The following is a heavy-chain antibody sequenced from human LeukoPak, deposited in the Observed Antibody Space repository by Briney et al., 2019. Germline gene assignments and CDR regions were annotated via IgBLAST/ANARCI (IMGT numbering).Heavy chain of an antibody. CDR1: GGTFSSYA. J-gene: IGHJ6*03. CDR3: ARTNIAARLSYYYMDV. Sequence: SVKVSCKASGGTFSSYAISWARQAPGQGLEWMGRIIPIFSTANYAQKFQGRVTITTDESTSTAYMELSSLRSEDTAVYYCARTNIAARLSYYYMDVWGKGTTVTVSS. CDR2: IIPIFSTA. D-gene: IGHD6-6*01. V-gene: IGHV1-69*05.